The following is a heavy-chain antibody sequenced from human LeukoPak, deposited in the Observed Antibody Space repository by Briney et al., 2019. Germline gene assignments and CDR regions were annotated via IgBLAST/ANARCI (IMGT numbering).Heavy chain of an antibody. D-gene: IGHD4-17*01. CDR1: GFTFNNYG. Sequence: PGGSLRLSCAASGFTFNNYGMHWVRQAPGKGLEWVAVISYDGSNKYYADSVKGRFTISRDNSKNTLYVQMNSLRPEDTALYYCARETGSAVGSTDFDYWGQGTLVTVSS. J-gene: IGHJ4*02. CDR3: ARETGSAVGSTDFDY. V-gene: IGHV3-30*03. CDR2: ISYDGSNK.